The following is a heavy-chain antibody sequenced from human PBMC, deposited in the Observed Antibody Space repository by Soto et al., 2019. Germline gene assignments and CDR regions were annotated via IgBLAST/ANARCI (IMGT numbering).Heavy chain of an antibody. V-gene: IGHV4-39*07. J-gene: IGHJ5*02. CDR3: ATRIEATASIP. D-gene: IGHD5-12*01. Sequence: PSETLSLTCTVSGGSISSSSYYWGWIRQPPGKGLEWIGSIYYSGSTYYNPSLKSRATISLDKSKNLLFLTLSSVTAADTAVYYCATRIEATASIPWGQGTLVTVSS. CDR2: IYYSGST. CDR1: GGSISSSSYY.